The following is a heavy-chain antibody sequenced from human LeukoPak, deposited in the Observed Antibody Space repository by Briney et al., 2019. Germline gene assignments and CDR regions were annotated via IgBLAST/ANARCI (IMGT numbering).Heavy chain of an antibody. CDR2: IWDDGSNK. V-gene: IGHV3-33*08. CDR1: GFTFSSYG. CDR3: ARAAPLCDY. D-gene: IGHD2/OR15-2a*01. J-gene: IGHJ4*02. Sequence: GGSLRLSCAASGFTFSSYGMHWVRQAPGKGLEWVAAIWDDGSNKYYADSVKGRFTISRDNSKNTLYLQMNSLRAEATAVYYCARAAPLCDYWGQGTLVTVSS.